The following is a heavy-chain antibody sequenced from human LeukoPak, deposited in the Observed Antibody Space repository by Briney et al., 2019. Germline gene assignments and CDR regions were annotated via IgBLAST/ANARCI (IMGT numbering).Heavy chain of an antibody. CDR3: ARERFLTFDY. D-gene: IGHD3-3*01. CDR1: GVSISSGGYS. CDR2: IYHSGST. V-gene: IGHV4-30-2*01. J-gene: IGHJ4*02. Sequence: PSETLSLTCAVSGVSISSGGYSWSWLRQPPGKGLEWIGYIYHSGSTYYNPSLKSRVTISVDRSKNQFSLKLSSVTAADTAVYYCARERFLTFDYWGQGTLVTVSS.